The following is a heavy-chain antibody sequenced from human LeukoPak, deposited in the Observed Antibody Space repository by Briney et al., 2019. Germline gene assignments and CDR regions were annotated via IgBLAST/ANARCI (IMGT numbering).Heavy chain of an antibody. CDR1: GFTVSTNY. D-gene: IGHD4-11*01. Sequence: GGSLRLSCAASGFTVSTNYMSWVRQAPGEGLEWVSIIYRAGDTLYADSVKGRFTISRHSSENTVFLQMNSLRAEDTAVYYCARAPKITTIYDYWGQGTLVTVSS. V-gene: IGHV3-53*04. CDR2: IYRAGDT. CDR3: ARAPKITTIYDY. J-gene: IGHJ4*02.